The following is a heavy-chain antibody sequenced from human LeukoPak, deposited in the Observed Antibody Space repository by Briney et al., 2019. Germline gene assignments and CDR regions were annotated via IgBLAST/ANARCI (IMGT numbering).Heavy chain of an antibody. CDR2: ISYDGSNK. CDR3: ARDCRQWLVPSNWFDP. D-gene: IGHD6-19*01. J-gene: IGHJ5*02. Sequence: PGRSLRLSCAASGVTFSSYAMHWVRQAPGKGLERVSVISYDGSNKYYADSVKGRFTISRDNSKNTLYLQMNSLRAEDTAVYYCARDCRQWLVPSNWFDPWGQGTLVTVSS. V-gene: IGHV3-30*04. CDR1: GVTFSSYA.